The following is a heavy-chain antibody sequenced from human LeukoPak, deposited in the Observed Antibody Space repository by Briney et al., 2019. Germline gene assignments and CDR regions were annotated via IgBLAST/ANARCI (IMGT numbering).Heavy chain of an antibody. CDR3: ATAPYSSGWYFDY. CDR2: FDPEDGET. Sequence: ASVKVSCKVPGYTLTELSMHWVRQAPGKGLEWMGGFDPEDGETIYAQKFQGRVTMTEDTSTDTAYMELSSLRSEDTAVYYCATAPYSSGWYFDYWGQGTLVTVSS. V-gene: IGHV1-24*01. J-gene: IGHJ4*02. D-gene: IGHD6-19*01. CDR1: GYTLTELS.